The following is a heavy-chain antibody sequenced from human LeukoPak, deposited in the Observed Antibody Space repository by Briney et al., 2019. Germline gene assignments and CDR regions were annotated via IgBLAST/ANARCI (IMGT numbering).Heavy chain of an antibody. CDR3: ARDPYSGTYGDTYYYYMDV. D-gene: IGHD1-26*01. J-gene: IGHJ6*03. CDR2: ISSSSSYI. Sequence: GGSLRLSCAASGFTFSSYSMNWVRQAPGKGLEWVSSISSSSSYIYYADSVKGRFTISRDNARNSLYLQMNSLRAEDTAVYYCARDPYSGTYGDTYYYYMDVWGKGTTVTVSS. CDR1: GFTFSSYS. V-gene: IGHV3-21*01.